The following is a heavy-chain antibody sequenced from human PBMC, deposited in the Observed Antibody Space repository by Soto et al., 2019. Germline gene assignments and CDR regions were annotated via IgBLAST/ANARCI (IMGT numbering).Heavy chain of an antibody. J-gene: IGHJ4*02. CDR2: IYHSGST. CDR1: GGSISSGGYS. CDR3: ARGGTMIVVVNSGLDY. D-gene: IGHD3-22*01. Sequence: PSETLSLTCAVSGGSISSGGYSWSWIRQPPGKGLEWIGYIYHSGSTYYNPSLKSRVTISVDRSKNQFSLKLSSVTAADTAVYYCARGGTMIVVVNSGLDYWGQGTLVTVSS. V-gene: IGHV4-30-2*01.